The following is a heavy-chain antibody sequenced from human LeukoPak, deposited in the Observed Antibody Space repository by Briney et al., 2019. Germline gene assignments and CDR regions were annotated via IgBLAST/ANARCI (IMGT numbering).Heavy chain of an antibody. CDR1: GGTFSSYA. CDR2: IIPILGIA. D-gene: IGHD3-3*01. Sequence: SVKVSCKASGGTFSSYAISWVRQAPGQGLEWMGRIIPILGIANYAQKLQGRVTMTTDTSTSTAYMELRSLRSDDTAVYYCARTGGSGYPYRNYYYYGMDVWGQGTTVTVSS. V-gene: IGHV1-69*04. CDR3: ARTGGSGYPYRNYYYYGMDV. J-gene: IGHJ6*02.